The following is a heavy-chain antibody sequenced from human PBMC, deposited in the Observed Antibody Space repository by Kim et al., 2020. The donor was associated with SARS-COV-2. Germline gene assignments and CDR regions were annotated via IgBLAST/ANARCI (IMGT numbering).Heavy chain of an antibody. V-gene: IGHV1-18*04. CDR1: GYTFTSYG. D-gene: IGHD4-17*01. CDR2: ISAYNGNT. Sequence: ASVKVSCKASGYTFTSYGISWVRQAPGQGLEWMGWISAYNGNTNYAQKLQGRVTMTTDTSTSTAYMELRSLRSDDTAVYYCATWGGEHDYGDYGVSDYWGQGTLVTVSS. CDR3: ATWGGEHDYGDYGVSDY. J-gene: IGHJ4*02.